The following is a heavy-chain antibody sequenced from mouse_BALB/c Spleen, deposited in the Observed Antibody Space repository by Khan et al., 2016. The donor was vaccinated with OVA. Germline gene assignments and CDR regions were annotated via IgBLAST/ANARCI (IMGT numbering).Heavy chain of an antibody. D-gene: IGHD3-3*01. CDR3: ARGGLGRAWFAY. CDR1: GSTFTNHH. CDR2: INPYNDYT. Sequence: VQLQQSGAELVRPGASVKISCKTFGSTFTNHHINWVKQRPGQGLDWIGYINPYNDYTSYNQKFKGTATLTVDKSSSTAYMELSSLPSEDSAVYYWARGGLGRAWFAYWGQGTLVTVSA. V-gene: IGHV1S45*01. J-gene: IGHJ3*01.